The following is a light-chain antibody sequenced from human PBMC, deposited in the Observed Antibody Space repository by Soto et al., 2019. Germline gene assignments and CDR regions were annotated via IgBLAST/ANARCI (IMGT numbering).Light chain of an antibody. CDR1: QSFSSN. V-gene: IGKV3-15*01. CDR3: QQYIRWPLT. J-gene: IGKJ4*01. Sequence: EIVMTHSPATLSVSPGERATLSCRASQSFSSNLAWYQQKPGQAPSLLIYGASTRATGTPARFSGSGSGTEFTLTISSMQSEDFAVYYCQQYIRWPLTFGGGTKVDIK. CDR2: GAS.